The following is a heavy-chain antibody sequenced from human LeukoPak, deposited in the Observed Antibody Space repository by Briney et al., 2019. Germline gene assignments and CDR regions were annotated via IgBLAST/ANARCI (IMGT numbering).Heavy chain of an antibody. D-gene: IGHD7-27*01. CDR1: GFTFSNYW. CDR3: AKALGRTPGASFGY. Sequence: GGSLRLSCAASGFTFSNYWMSWVRQAPGKGLEWVSSISSSSSYIYYADSVKGRFTISRDNAKNSLYLQMNSLRAEDTAVYYCAKALGRTPGASFGYWGQGTLVTVSS. CDR2: ISSSSSYI. V-gene: IGHV3-21*01. J-gene: IGHJ4*02.